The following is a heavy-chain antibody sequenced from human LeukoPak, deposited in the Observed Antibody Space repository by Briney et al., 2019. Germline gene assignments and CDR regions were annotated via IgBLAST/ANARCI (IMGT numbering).Heavy chain of an antibody. CDR2: IYYSGST. CDR1: GGSISSSSYY. CDR3: ARGTVTMDY. J-gene: IGHJ4*02. V-gene: IGHV4-39*07. Sequence: SETLSLTCTVSGGSISSSSYYWGWIRQPPGKGLEWIGSIYYSGSTKYNPALKSRVTISIDSSKNQFSLNLISVTAADTAVYYCARGTVTMDYWGRGTLVTVSS. D-gene: IGHD4-17*01.